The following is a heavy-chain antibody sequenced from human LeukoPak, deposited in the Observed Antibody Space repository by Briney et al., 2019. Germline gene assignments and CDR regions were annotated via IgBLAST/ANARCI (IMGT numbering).Heavy chain of an antibody. Sequence: ASVKVSCKAFGYTFTSYGISWVRQAPGQGLEWMGWISAYNGNTNYAQKLQGRVTMTTDTSTSTAYMELRSLRSDDTAVYYCARGYSIVHAFDIWGQGAMVTVSS. CDR3: ARGYSIVHAFDI. D-gene: IGHD6-6*01. V-gene: IGHV1-18*01. J-gene: IGHJ3*02. CDR1: GYTFTSYG. CDR2: ISAYNGNT.